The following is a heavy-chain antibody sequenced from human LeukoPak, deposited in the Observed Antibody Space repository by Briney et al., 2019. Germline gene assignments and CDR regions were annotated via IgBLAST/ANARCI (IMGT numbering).Heavy chain of an antibody. CDR3: VRFGDAFDI. J-gene: IGHJ3*02. CDR1: GFTFSSYW. V-gene: IGHV3-7*03. Sequence: GGSLRLSCAASGFTFSSYWMSWVRQAPGKGLEWVANIKQDGSEKYYVDSVKGRFTISRDNSKNSLYLQMNSLRAEDTALYYCVRFGDAFDIWGQGTMVTVSS. D-gene: IGHD3-10*01. CDR2: IKQDGSEK.